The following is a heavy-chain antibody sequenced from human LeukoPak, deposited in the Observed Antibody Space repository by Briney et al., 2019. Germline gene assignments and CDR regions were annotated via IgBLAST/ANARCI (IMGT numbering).Heavy chain of an antibody. CDR2: ISGTGDST. V-gene: IGHV3-23*01. CDR3: AKAPDY. J-gene: IGHJ4*02. CDR1: GFAFSSYA. Sequence: GGSLRLSCAVSGFAFSSYAMSWVRQAPGKGLEWVSAISGTGDSTYSADSVKGRFTISRDNSKNTLYLQMNSLRVEDTAVYYYAKAPDYWGQGTLVTVSS.